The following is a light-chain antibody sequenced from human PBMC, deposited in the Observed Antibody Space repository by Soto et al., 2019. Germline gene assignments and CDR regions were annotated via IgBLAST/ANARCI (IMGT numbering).Light chain of an antibody. CDR1: SSDIGAYNY. V-gene: IGLV2-14*01. CDR2: EVS. J-gene: IGLJ1*01. Sequence: QSALTQPASVSGSPGQSITISCTGTSSDIGAYNYVSWYQQHPGKAPKLMIYEVSNRPSGVSNRFSGSKSGNTASLTISGLQDEDEADYYCSSYTSSNTLGVFGTGTKLTVL. CDR3: SSYTSSNTLGV.